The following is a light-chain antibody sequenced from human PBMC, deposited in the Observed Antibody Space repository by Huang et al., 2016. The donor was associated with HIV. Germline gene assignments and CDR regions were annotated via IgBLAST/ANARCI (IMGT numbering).Light chain of an antibody. CDR3: QQYNNWPPLT. CDR2: GAS. CDR1: QSVSTN. Sequence: EIVMTQSPATLSVSPGERATLSCRASQSVSTNLACYQQMPGQAPRLLIYGASTRATGVPARFSGSGFGTEVTLTISSLQSEDFAVYYCQQYNNWPPLTFGPGTKVDIQ. J-gene: IGKJ3*01. V-gene: IGKV3-15*01.